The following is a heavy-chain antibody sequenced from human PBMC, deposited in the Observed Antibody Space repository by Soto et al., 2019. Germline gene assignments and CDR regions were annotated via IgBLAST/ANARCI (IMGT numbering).Heavy chain of an antibody. J-gene: IGHJ6*03. CDR2: INHSGST. V-gene: IGHV4-34*01. D-gene: IGHD3-3*01. CDR3: ARGVGRADDFWSGYYPRYCYSYMDV. CDR1: GGSFSGYY. Sequence: QVQLQQWGAGLLKPSETLSLTCAVYGGSFSGYYWSWIRQPQGKGLEWMGEINHSGSTNYNPSRKSRVTISVCTSKNQFSLKLSSVTAADPAVYYCARGVGRADDFWSGYYPRYCYSYMDVWGKGPTVTVAS.